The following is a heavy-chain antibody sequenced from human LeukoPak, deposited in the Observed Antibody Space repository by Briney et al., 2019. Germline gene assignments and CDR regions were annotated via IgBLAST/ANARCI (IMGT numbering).Heavy chain of an antibody. CDR2: ISAYNGNT. Sequence: ASVKVSCKASGYTFTSYGISWVRQAPGQGLEWMGWISAYNGNTNYAQKLQGRVTMTTDTSTSTAYMELRSLRSDDTAVYYCARDSRNYYGSGSYYESFDYWGQGTLVTVSS. CDR3: ARDSRNYYGSGSYYESFDY. J-gene: IGHJ4*02. D-gene: IGHD3-10*01. CDR1: GYTFTSYG. V-gene: IGHV1-18*01.